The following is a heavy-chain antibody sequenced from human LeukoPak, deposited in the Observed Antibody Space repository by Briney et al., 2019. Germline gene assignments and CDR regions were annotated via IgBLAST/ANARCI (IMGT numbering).Heavy chain of an antibody. Sequence: GGSLRLSCAASGFTFSSCAMSWVRQAPGKGLEWVSSISGSAGSTYYADSVKGLFTISRDNSKSTLYLQMNSLRAGDTAVYYCAKEGNEIYTYGLFAYWGQGSLVTVSS. J-gene: IGHJ4*02. CDR1: GFTFSSCA. CDR2: ISGSAGST. CDR3: AKEGNEIYTYGLFAY. D-gene: IGHD5-18*01. V-gene: IGHV3-23*01.